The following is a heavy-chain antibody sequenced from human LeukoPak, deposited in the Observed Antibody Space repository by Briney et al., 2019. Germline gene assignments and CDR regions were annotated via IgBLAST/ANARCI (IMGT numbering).Heavy chain of an antibody. CDR3: TRDNSVLRYFDWLLYGESFDY. CDR2: IRSKGYGGTT. J-gene: IGHJ4*02. Sequence: GGSLRLSCTASGFTFGDYAMSWVRQAPGKGLEWVGFIRSKGYGGTTEYAACVKGRFTIARDECKIMGYVEMNSLKTEHTAVYYCTRDNSVLRYFDWLLYGESFDYWGQGTLVTVSS. CDR1: GFTFGDYA. D-gene: IGHD3-9*01. V-gene: IGHV3-49*04.